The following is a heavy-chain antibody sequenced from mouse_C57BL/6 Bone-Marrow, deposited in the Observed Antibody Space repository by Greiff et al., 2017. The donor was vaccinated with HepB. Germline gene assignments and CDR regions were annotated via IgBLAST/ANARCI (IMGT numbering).Heavy chain of an antibody. V-gene: IGHV1-53*01. CDR2: INPSNGGT. D-gene: IGHD1-1*01. CDR1: GYTFTSYW. J-gene: IGHJ2*01. Sequence: QVQLQQPGTELVKPGASVKLSCKASGYTFTSYWMHWVKQRPGQGLEWIGNINPSNGGTNYNEKFKSKATLTVDKSSSTAYMQLSSLTSEDSAVYYGARWTTVVATPDYWGQGTTLTVSS. CDR3: ARWTTVVATPDY.